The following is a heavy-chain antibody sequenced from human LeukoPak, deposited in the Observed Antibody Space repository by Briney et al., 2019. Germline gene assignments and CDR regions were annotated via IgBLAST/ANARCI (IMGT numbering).Heavy chain of an antibody. Sequence: GSSVKVSCKASGGTFSSYAISWVRQAPGQGLEWMGGIIPIFGTANYAQKFQGRVTITADESTSTAYMELSSLRSEDTAVYYCARSNSNLGYYYYGMDVWGQGTTVTVSS. D-gene: IGHD4-11*01. CDR1: GGTFSSYA. J-gene: IGHJ6*02. V-gene: IGHV1-69*01. CDR2: IIPIFGTA. CDR3: ARSNSNLGYYYYGMDV.